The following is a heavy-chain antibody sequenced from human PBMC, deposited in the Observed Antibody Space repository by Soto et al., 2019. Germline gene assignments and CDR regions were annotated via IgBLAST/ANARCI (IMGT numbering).Heavy chain of an antibody. CDR3: ARVNYYDSSGYYTNWFDP. V-gene: IGHV1-18*01. D-gene: IGHD3-22*01. CDR1: GYTFTSYG. CDR2: ISAYNGNT. J-gene: IGHJ5*02. Sequence: GASVKVSCKASGYTFTSYGISWVRQAPGQGLEWMGWISAYNGNTNYAQKLQGRVTMTTDTSTSTAYMELRSLRSDDTAVYYCARVNYYDSSGYYTNWFDPWGQGTLVTVSS.